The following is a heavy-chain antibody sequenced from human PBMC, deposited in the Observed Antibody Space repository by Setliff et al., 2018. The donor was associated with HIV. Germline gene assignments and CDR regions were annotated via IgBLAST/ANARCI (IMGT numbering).Heavy chain of an antibody. CDR2: VIPIFGTA. Sequence: SVKVSCKASGGTLSTSAIGWLRQAPGQGLEWMGGVIPIFGTANYAQKFQGRVTITADESTSTAYMELSSLGSEDTAVYYCAKGGYYDSTGYYYYYLYYLDEWGKGTTVTVSS. CDR3: AKGGYYDSTGYYYYYLYYLDE. D-gene: IGHD3-22*01. CDR1: GGTLSTSA. V-gene: IGHV1-69*13. J-gene: IGHJ6*03.